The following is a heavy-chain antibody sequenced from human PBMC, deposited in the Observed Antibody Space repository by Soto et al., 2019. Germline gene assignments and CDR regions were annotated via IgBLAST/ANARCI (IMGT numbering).Heavy chain of an antibody. J-gene: IGHJ4*02. V-gene: IGHV3-30*03. CDR1: GFTFSNYG. CDR2: ISDDGVSK. Sequence: GGSLRLSCAASGFTFSNYGMHWVRQAPGKGLEWVAAISDDGVSKYYADSVQGRFTISRDNSESAVFLQMNSPRPDDTALYFCARAYYFGSGTSYTLYYWGQGTQVTVSS. D-gene: IGHD3-10*01. CDR3: ARAYYFGSGTSYTLYY.